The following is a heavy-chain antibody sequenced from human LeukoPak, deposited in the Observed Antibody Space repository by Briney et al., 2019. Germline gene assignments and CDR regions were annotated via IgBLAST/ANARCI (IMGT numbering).Heavy chain of an antibody. CDR1: GGSISSGSYY. CDR2: IYYSGST. Sequence: SETLSLTCTVSGGSISSGSYYWSWIRQPPGKGLEWIGYIYYSGSTYYNPSLKSRVTISVDTSKNQFSLKLSSVTAADTAVYYCARLVEDAFDIWGQGTMVTVSS. J-gene: IGHJ3*02. D-gene: IGHD2-15*01. CDR3: ARLVEDAFDI. V-gene: IGHV4-30-4*08.